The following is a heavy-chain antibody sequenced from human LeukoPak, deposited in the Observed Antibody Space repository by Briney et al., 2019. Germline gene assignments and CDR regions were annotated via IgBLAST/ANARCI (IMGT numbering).Heavy chain of an antibody. CDR1: GYSISSGYY. Sequence: SDTLSLTCTVSGYSISSGYYWGWIRQPPGKGLEWIGSIYHSGSTYYNPSLKSRVTISVDTSKNQFSLKLSSVTAADTAVYYCARGGGAFDIWGQGTMVTVSS. J-gene: IGHJ3*02. D-gene: IGHD2-15*01. V-gene: IGHV4-38-2*02. CDR2: IYHSGST. CDR3: ARGGGAFDI.